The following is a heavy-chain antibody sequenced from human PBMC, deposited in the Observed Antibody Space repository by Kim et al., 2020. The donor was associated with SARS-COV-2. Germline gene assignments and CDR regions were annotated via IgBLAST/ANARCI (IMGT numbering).Heavy chain of an antibody. CDR1: GFTFNTYS. V-gene: IGHV3-21*01. CDR2: ISSSSDYI. CDR3: AGGDYGDYAKPFDY. Sequence: GGSLRLSCAASGFTFNTYSMNWVRQAPGKGLEWVSSISSSSDYIYYADSVKGRFIISRDNAKSSLYLQLNSLRAEDTAVYYCAGGDYGDYAKPFDYWGQGTLVTFSS. D-gene: IGHD4-17*01. J-gene: IGHJ4*01.